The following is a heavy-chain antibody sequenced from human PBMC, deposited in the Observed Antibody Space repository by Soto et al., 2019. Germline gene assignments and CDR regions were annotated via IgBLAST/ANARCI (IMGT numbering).Heavy chain of an antibody. Sequence: QVQLQESGPGLVKPSETLSLTCTVSGGSISSYYWSWIRQPPGKGLEWIGYIYYSGSTTYNPSLTRRVTVSLDTSKTHYSLNLSSVTAADTAVDDCARGVRGASVFAPWGQGTLVTVSS. J-gene: IGHJ5*02. V-gene: IGHV4-59*01. CDR2: IYYSGST. CDR1: GGSISSYY. D-gene: IGHD3-10*01. CDR3: ARGVRGASVFAP.